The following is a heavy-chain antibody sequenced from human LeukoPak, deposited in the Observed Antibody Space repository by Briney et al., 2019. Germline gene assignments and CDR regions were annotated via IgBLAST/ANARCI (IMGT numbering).Heavy chain of an antibody. Sequence: ASVKVSCKASGYTFTTYGISWVRQAPGQGLEWMGWISAYNGNTNYAQKLQGRVTMTTDTSTSTAYMELRSLRSDDTAVYYCERDRGRGYCSSTSCYVFWFDPWGQGTLVTVSS. J-gene: IGHJ5*02. V-gene: IGHV1-18*01. CDR3: ERDRGRGYCSSTSCYVFWFDP. D-gene: IGHD2-2*01. CDR2: ISAYNGNT. CDR1: GYTFTTYG.